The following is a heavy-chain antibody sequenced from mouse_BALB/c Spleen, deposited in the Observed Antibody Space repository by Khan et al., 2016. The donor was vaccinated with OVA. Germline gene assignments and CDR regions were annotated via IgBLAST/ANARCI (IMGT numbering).Heavy chain of an antibody. D-gene: IGHD2-4*01. CDR2: INPSNGGT. V-gene: IGHV1S81*02. CDR1: GYTFTSYY. Sequence: QVQLQQSGAELVKPGASVKLSCKASGYTFTSYYMYWVKQRPGQGLEWIGEINPSNGGTNFNEKFKGKATLTVDKSSSTAYMQLSSLTSEDSAVYYCTRSGYDYDFDYWGQGTTLTVSS. CDR3: TRSGYDYDFDY. J-gene: IGHJ2*01.